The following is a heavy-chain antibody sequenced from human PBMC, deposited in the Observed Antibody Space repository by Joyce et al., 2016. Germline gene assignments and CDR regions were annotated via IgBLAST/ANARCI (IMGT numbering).Heavy chain of an antibody. CDR2: ISYDGSIE. CDR1: GFTFSSYG. J-gene: IGHJ6*02. CDR3: EKKIEGAWGMDV. D-gene: IGHD3-16*01. Sequence: QGQLVESGGGVVQPGRSLRLSCAASGFTFSSYGIHWVRQAPGKGLEWLAVISYDGSIEDDADYVKGRCTVSRENSNNKLYLQSNTLRAEDTAVYYCEKKIEGAWGMDVWGQGTTVTVSS. V-gene: IGHV3-30*18.